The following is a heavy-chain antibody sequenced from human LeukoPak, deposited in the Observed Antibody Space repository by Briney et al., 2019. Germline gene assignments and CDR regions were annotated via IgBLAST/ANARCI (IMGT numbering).Heavy chain of an antibody. Sequence: GGSLRLSCAASGFTFSSYAMSWVRQAPGKGLEWVSAISGSGGSRYSADSVKGRFTISRDNSKNTLYLQMNSLRAEDTAVYYCAQGGYYDILTGYYGGMDVWGQGTTVTVSS. J-gene: IGHJ6*02. CDR3: AQGGYYDILTGYYGGMDV. V-gene: IGHV3-23*01. CDR2: ISGSGGSR. CDR1: GFTFSSYA. D-gene: IGHD3-9*01.